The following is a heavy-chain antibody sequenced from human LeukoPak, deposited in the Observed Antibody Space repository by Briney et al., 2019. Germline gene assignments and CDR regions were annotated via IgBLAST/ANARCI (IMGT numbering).Heavy chain of an antibody. V-gene: IGHV3-48*02. CDR1: GFSISNYG. CDR2: IRSDSSTK. Sequence: GGSLRLSCAGSGFSISNYGMNWVRQAPGKGLEWLSYIRSDSSTKYYADSVEGRFTISRDNAQNSLYLQMNSLRDEDSGVYLCARDYSRWHGDFDVWGQGTMVTVSS. D-gene: IGHD6-13*01. CDR3: ARDYSRWHGDFDV. J-gene: IGHJ3*01.